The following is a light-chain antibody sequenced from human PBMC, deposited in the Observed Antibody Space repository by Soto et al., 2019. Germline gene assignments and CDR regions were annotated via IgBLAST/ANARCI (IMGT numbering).Light chain of an antibody. CDR1: QSVSSN. V-gene: IGKV3-15*01. Sequence: EIVMTQSPATLSVSPGERATLSCRASQSVSSNLAWYQQKPGQPPRLLIYGASTRATGIPARFSGSGSGTEFTLTISSLQSEDFAIYYCQQYNNRPPITFGQGTRPEIK. CDR2: GAS. J-gene: IGKJ5*01. CDR3: QQYNNRPPIT.